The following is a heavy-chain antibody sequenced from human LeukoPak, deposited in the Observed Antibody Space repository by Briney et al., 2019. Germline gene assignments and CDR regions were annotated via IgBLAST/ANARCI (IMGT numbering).Heavy chain of an antibody. CDR2: ISANGVDT. J-gene: IGHJ5*02. V-gene: IGHV3-23*01. D-gene: IGHD2-8*02. Sequence: GGSLRLSCVASGFTFSNHAMAWVRQAPGKGLEWVSAISANGVDTFYAPSVKGRFTISRDNSKNTLYLQINSLRAEDTAIYYCAKDVWWSVSWGQGTLVTVSS. CDR1: GFTFSNHA. CDR3: AKDVWWSVS.